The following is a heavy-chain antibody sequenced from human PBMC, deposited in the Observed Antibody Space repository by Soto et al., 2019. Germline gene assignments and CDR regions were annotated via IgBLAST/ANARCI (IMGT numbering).Heavy chain of an antibody. D-gene: IGHD1-26*01. Sequence: EVQLVESGGGLVEPGGSISLTCVASGFTFTKAYMSWGRQAPGKGLEWVGGIKNNDAGGTTDYATSVKGRVTISREDSENTLYLQMNSLKTEDTSVYYCATEGGYRGSNLYGAYWGQGTLVTVSS. V-gene: IGHV3-15*01. CDR3: ATEGGYRGSNLYGAY. CDR1: GFTFTKAY. CDR2: IKNNDAGGTT. J-gene: IGHJ4*02.